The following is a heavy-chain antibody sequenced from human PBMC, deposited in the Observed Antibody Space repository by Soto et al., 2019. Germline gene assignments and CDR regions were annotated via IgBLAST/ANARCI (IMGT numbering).Heavy chain of an antibody. V-gene: IGHV1-18*01. J-gene: IGHJ6*02. D-gene: IGHD2-15*01. CDR2: ISAYNGNT. Sequence: GASVKVSCKASGYTFTSYGISWVRQAPGQGLEWMGWISAYNGNTNYAQKLQGRVTMTTDTSTSTAYMELRSLRSDDTAVYYCARARLLRFCSGGSCYFQSLGGMDVWGQGTTVTVSS. CDR1: GYTFTSYG. CDR3: ARARLLRFCSGGSCYFQSLGGMDV.